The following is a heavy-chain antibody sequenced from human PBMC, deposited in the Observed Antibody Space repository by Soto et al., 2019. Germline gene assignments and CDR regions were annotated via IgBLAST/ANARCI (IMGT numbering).Heavy chain of an antibody. CDR1: GGSISSGGYS. CDR3: ARAGSRYYDFWSGYFDY. J-gene: IGHJ4*02. V-gene: IGHV4-30-2*01. D-gene: IGHD3-3*01. CDR2: IYHSGST. Sequence: QLQLQESGSGLVKPSQTLSLTCAVSGGSISSGGYSWSWIRQPPGKGLEWIGYIYHSGSTYYNPSLKSRVTISVDRYKNQFSLKLSYVTAADTAVYYCARAGSRYYDFWSGYFDYWGQGTLVTVSS.